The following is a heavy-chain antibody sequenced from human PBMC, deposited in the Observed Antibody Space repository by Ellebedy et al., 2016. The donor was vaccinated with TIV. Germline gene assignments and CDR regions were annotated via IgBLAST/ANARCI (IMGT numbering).Heavy chain of an antibody. V-gene: IGHV4-39*02. CDR2: VSYRGST. Sequence: MPSETLSLTCAVSGGSISGTTYYWGWIRKPPGKGLEWIGSVSYRGSTYYSTSLKSRVTLSVDTSKNHFSLKLHSVTAADTALYYCATMDVYTTPIDPWGQGALVTVSS. CDR3: ATMDVYTTPIDP. CDR1: GGSISGTTYY. J-gene: IGHJ5*02. D-gene: IGHD2-15*01.